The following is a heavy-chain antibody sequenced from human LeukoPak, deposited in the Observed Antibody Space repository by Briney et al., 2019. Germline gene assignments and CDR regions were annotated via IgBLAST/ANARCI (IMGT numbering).Heavy chain of an antibody. Sequence: GGSLRLSCAASRFSFSNYWMTWVRQAPGKGLEWVAKIKQDGSEKFYVDSVKGRFTISRDNAKNSLYLQMNSLRVEDTAVYYCARGEYYYDSSGYLSGYWGQGTLVTVSS. CDR1: RFSFSNYW. J-gene: IGHJ4*02. CDR2: IKQDGSEK. V-gene: IGHV3-7*01. CDR3: ARGEYYYDSSGYLSGY. D-gene: IGHD3-22*01.